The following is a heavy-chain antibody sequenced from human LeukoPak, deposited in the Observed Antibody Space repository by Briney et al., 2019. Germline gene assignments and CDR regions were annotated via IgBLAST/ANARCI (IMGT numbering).Heavy chain of an antibody. V-gene: IGHV4-34*01. J-gene: IGHJ4*02. Sequence: SETLSLTCAVYGGSFNGYYWSWIRQPPGKGLEWIGEINHSGSTNYNPSLKSRVTISVDTSKNQFSLKLSSVTAADTAVYYCARAGSGTYYFDYWGQGTLVTVSS. CDR2: INHSGST. CDR1: GGSFNGYY. CDR3: ARAGSGTYYFDY. D-gene: IGHD3-10*01.